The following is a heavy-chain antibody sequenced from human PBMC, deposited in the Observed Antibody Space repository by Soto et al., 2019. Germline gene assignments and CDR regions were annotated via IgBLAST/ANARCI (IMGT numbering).Heavy chain of an antibody. CDR2: ISYDGSNK. CDR3: ARDMPVYYYDSSGLDY. V-gene: IGHV3-30-3*01. CDR1: GFTFSSYA. Sequence: PGGSLRLSCAASGFTFSSYAMHWVRQAPGKGLEWVAVISYDGSNKYYADSVKGRFTISRDNSKNTLYLQMNSLRAEDTAVYYCARDMPVYYYDSSGLDYWGQGTLVTVSS. J-gene: IGHJ4*02. D-gene: IGHD3-22*01.